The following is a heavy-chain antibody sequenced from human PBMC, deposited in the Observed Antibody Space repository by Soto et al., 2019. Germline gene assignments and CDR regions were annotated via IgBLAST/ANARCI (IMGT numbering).Heavy chain of an antibody. J-gene: IGHJ6*01. Sequence: GGSLILSCAASGFTFSSYGMHWVRQAPGKGLEWVAVIWYDGSNKYYADSVKGRFTISRDNSKNTLYLQMNSLRAEDTAVYYCARGIERWIHKRGYYGSDGWGQGTTSIVAS. CDR2: IWYDGSNK. CDR3: ARGIERWIHKRGYYGSDG. V-gene: IGHV3-33*01. CDR1: GFTFSSYG. D-gene: IGHD5-18*01.